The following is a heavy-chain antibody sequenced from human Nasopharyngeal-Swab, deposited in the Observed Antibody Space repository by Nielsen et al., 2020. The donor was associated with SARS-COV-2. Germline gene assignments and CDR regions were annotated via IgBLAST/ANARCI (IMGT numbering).Heavy chain of an antibody. CDR2: IRSKANNYAT. J-gene: IGHJ3*02. CDR1: GFTFSGSS. Sequence: GESLKISCAASGFTFSGSSMHWVRQASGKGLEWVGHIRSKANNYATAYAASVKGRFTISRDDSKNTAYLQMNSLETEDTAVYYCATAFDIWGQGTMVTVSS. V-gene: IGHV3-73*01. CDR3: ATAFDI.